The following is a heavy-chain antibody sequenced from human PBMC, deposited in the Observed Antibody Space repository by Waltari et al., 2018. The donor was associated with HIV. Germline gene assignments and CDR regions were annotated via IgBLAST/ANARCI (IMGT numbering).Heavy chain of an antibody. V-gene: IGHV1-18*01. D-gene: IGHD3-10*01. J-gene: IGHJ6*02. CDR3: ARGGYYYGSGGSPAWYYGMDV. CDR1: GYTFTSSG. Sequence: QVQLVQSGVEVKKPGASVKVSCKASGYTFTSSGISRVRQAPGQGLEWMGWISPNNGNTSYAQKLQGRDSMTTDTSTSTAYMEVRSLRSDDTAVYYCARGGYYYGSGGSPAWYYGMDVWGQGTTVTVSS. CDR2: ISPNNGNT.